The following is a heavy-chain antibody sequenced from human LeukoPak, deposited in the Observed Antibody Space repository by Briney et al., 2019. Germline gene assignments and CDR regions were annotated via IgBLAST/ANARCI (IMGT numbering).Heavy chain of an antibody. V-gene: IGHV4-39*07. CDR3: ARDLSRDGYNYAFFDY. CDR2: IYYSGST. D-gene: IGHD5-24*01. J-gene: IGHJ4*02. Sequence: SETLSLTCTVSGGSISSSSYYWGWIRQPPGTGLEWIGSIYYSGSTYYNPSLKSQVTISVDTSKNQFSLKLSSVTAADTAVYYCARDLSRDGYNYAFFDYWGQGTLVTVSS. CDR1: GGSISSSSYY.